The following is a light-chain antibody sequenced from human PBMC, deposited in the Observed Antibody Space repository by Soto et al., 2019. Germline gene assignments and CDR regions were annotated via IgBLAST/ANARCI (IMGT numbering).Light chain of an antibody. CDR3: QQLNSYPRT. CDR1: QGISSY. J-gene: IGKJ1*01. CDR2: AAS. V-gene: IGKV1-9*01. Sequence: DIQMTQSPSFLSASVGDRITITCRASQGISSYLAWYQQKPGKAPKLLIYAASTLQSGVPSRFSGSGSGTEFTLTISSLQPEDFATYYCQQLNSYPRTFGQGTKVHIK.